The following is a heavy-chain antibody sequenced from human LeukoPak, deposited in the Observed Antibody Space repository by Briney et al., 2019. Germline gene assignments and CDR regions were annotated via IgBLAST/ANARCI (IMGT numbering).Heavy chain of an antibody. J-gene: IGHJ4*02. V-gene: IGHV3-30*04. D-gene: IGHD6-19*01. CDR2: ISYDGSNK. CDR1: GFTFSSYA. CDR3: ARGVAGSGWYWDYFDY. Sequence: PGGSLRLSCAASGFTFSSYAMHWVRQAPGKGLEWVAVISYDGSNKYYADSVKGRFTISRDNSKNTLYLQMNSLRAEDTAVYYCARGVAGSGWYWDYFDYWGQGTLVTVSS.